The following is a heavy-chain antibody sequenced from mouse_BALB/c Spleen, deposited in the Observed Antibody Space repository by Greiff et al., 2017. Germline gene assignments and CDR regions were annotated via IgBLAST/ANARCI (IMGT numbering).Heavy chain of an antibody. CDR1: GFSLTSYG. Sequence: QVQLKQSGPDLVAPSQSLSITCTVSGFSLTSYGVHWVRQPPGKGLEWLVVIWSDGSTTYNSALKSRLSISKDNSKSQVFLKMNSLQTDDTAMYYCARHQYGNPYYYAMDYWGQGTSVTVSS. CDR2: IWSDGST. J-gene: IGHJ4*01. D-gene: IGHD2-10*02. CDR3: ARHQYGNPYYYAMDY. V-gene: IGHV2-6-2*01.